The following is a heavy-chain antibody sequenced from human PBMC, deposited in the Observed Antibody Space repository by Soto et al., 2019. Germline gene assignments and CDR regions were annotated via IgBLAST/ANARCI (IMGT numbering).Heavy chain of an antibody. CDR1: GGTFSSYT. D-gene: IGHD6-13*01. CDR2: IIPILGIA. CDR3: ARGQMYSSTSFDP. Sequence: EASVKVSCKASGGTFSSYTISWVRQAPGQGLEWMGRIIPILGIANYAQKFQGRVTITADKSTSTAYMELSSLRSEDTAVYYCARGQMYSSTSFDPWGQGTLVTVSS. V-gene: IGHV1-69*02. J-gene: IGHJ5*02.